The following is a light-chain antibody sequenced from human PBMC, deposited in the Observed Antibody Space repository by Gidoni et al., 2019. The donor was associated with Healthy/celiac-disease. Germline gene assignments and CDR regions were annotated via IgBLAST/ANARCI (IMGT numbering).Light chain of an antibody. J-gene: IGKJ1*01. CDR1: QSISSW. V-gene: IGKV1-5*03. CDR3: QQYNSYPWT. CDR2: KAS. Sequence: RVTITCRASQSISSWLAWYQQKPGKAPKLLIYKASSLESGVPSRFSGSGSGTEFTLTISSLQPDDFATYYCQQYNSYPWTFGQGTKVEIK.